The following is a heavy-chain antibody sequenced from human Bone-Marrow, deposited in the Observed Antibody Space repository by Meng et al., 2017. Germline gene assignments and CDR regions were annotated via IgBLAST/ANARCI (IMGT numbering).Heavy chain of an antibody. J-gene: IGHJ4*02. CDR3: AKAEGNYDLWSGPTYYFDY. CDR2: ISWNSGSI. CDR1: GFTFDDYA. Sequence: SLKISCAASGFTFDDYAMHWVRQAPGKGLEWVSGISWNSGSIGYADSVKGRFTISRDNAKNSLYLQMSSLRAEDTALYYCAKAEGNYDLWSGPTYYFDYWGQGTLVTVSS. D-gene: IGHD3-3*01. V-gene: IGHV3-9*01.